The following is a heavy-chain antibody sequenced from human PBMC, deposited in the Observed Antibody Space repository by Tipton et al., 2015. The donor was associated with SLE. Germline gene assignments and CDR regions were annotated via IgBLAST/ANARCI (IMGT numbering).Heavy chain of an antibody. Sequence: TLSLTCTVSGDSISTSNYYWAWIRQPPGKGLEWIGSIHSSGTTYYNPSLRSRVAVSVDTSKNQFSLKLSSMTAADTAVYFCARHSWGGARDFDWWGQGALVTVSS. CDR1: GDSISTSNYY. CDR2: IHSSGTT. V-gene: IGHV4-39*07. D-gene: IGHD2-21*01. CDR3: ARHSWGGARDFDW. J-gene: IGHJ4*02.